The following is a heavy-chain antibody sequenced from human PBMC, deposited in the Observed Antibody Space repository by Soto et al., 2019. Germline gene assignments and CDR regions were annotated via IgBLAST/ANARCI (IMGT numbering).Heavy chain of an antibody. D-gene: IGHD2-21*01. Sequence: QLQLQESGPGLVKPSETLSLTCTVSGASISSSSYYWGWIRQPPGKGLEWIGSIYYSGSTYYNPSLRSRVTISVDTSKNQFSLRLSSLTAADTAVYYCVRFLGWANNVFDNWGRGTQVTVSS. J-gene: IGHJ4*02. CDR1: GASISSSSYY. CDR2: IYYSGST. V-gene: IGHV4-39*01. CDR3: VRFLGWANNVFDN.